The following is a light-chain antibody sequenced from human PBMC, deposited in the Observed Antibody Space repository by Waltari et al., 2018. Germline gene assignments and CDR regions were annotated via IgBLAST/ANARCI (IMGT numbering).Light chain of an antibody. CDR2: SNN. CDR1: RSNIGSDS. Sequence: QSVLTPPPSASGTPGQRVTISCSGSRSNIGSDSVNWYQPLPGTAPKLLIYSNNQRPSGVPDRFSGSKSGTSASLAISGLQSEDEADYYCAAWDDSLNGQVFGTGTKVTVL. CDR3: AAWDDSLNGQV. V-gene: IGLV1-44*01. J-gene: IGLJ1*01.